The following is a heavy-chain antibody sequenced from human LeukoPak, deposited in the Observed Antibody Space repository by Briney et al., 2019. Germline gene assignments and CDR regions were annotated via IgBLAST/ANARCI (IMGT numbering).Heavy chain of an antibody. D-gene: IGHD2-15*01. J-gene: IGHJ6*03. CDR3: ARSRVVAATGENYYYYMDV. Sequence: GESLKISCKGSRYSFTSYWIGWVRQMPGKGLEWMGIVYPGDSDTRYSPSFQGQVTISADKSISTAYLQWSSLKASDTAMYYCARSRVVAATGENYYYYMDVWGKGTTVTVSS. V-gene: IGHV5-51*01. CDR1: RYSFTSYW. CDR2: VYPGDSDT.